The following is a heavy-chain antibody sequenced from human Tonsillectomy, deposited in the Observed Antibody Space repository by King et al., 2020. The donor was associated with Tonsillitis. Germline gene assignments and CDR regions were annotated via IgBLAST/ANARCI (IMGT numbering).Heavy chain of an antibody. CDR1: GASISSYY. CDR3: ARGMTFFDY. D-gene: IGHD3-10*01. Sequence: QLQESGPRLVKPSETLSLTCTVSGASISSYYWTWIRPPPGNGLEWIGFLSYSGATNYNPSLKSRVTISVDTSKNQFSLKLSSVTAADTAVYYCARGMTFFDYWGQGTLVTVSS. V-gene: IGHV4-59*01. CDR2: LSYSGAT. J-gene: IGHJ4*02.